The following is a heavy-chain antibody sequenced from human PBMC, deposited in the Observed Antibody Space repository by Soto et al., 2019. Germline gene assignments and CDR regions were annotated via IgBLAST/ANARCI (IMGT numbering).Heavy chain of an antibody. J-gene: IGHJ4*02. V-gene: IGHV4-39*01. D-gene: IGHD3-16*02. Sequence: QLQLQESGPGLVKPSETLSLTCTVSGGSISSSSYYWGWIRQPPGKGLEWIGSIYYSGSTYYNPSLKSRVTISVETTKNQFSLKLSSVTAADTAVYYCARRGITFGGVLVWRNGYYFDYWGQGTLVTVSS. CDR2: IYYSGST. CDR1: GGSISSSSYY. CDR3: ARRGITFGGVLVWRNGYYFDY.